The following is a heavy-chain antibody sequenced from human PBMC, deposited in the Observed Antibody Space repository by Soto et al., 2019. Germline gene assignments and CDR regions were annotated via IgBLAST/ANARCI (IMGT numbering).Heavy chain of an antibody. CDR3: ARGVLRFFQWFDP. Sequence: SGTLAVNCPVSRAWVTRPDYYLRCIPQPPGKGLEWIGYVYYSGSTNYNPSLKSRATISLDTYKNQFSLKMTSMTSADTAFYYCARGVLRFFQWFDPWGQGKLVNGSS. CDR1: RAWVTRPDYY. V-gene: IGHV4-61*08. CDR2: VYYSGST. J-gene: IGHJ5*02. D-gene: IGHD3-3*01.